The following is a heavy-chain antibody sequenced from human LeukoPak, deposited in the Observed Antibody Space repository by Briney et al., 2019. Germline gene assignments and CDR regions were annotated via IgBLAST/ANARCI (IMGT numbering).Heavy chain of an antibody. Sequence: PGWSLRLSCAASGFTFNNYWMTWVRQGPGKGLEWVANIKPGGNEKYYVDSVKGRFTISRDNVKNSLYLQMNSLRAEDTAIYYCATFRFLGTWGQGTMVTVSP. J-gene: IGHJ3*01. CDR1: GFTFNNYW. CDR2: IKPGGNEK. V-gene: IGHV3-7*03. D-gene: IGHD3-3*01. CDR3: ATFRFLGT.